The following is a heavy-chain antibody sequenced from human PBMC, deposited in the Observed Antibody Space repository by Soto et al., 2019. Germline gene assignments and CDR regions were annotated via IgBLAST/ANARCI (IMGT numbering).Heavy chain of an antibody. Sequence: EVQLVESGGGLVQPGGSLRLSCAASGFTVSSNYMSWVRQAPGKGLEWVSVIYSGGSTYYADSVKGRFTIARHNSKNKLYLQMNSLRAEDTAVYYCARDLGGSGWYDYWGQGTLVTVSS. D-gene: IGHD6-19*01. V-gene: IGHV3-53*04. CDR1: GFTVSSNY. CDR3: ARDLGGSGWYDY. J-gene: IGHJ4*02. CDR2: IYSGGST.